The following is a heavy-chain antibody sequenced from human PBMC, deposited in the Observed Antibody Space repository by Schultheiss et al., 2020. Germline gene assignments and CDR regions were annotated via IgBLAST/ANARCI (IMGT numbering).Heavy chain of an antibody. Sequence: SETLSLTCTVSGGSISSSSYYWGWIRQHPGKGLEWIGYIYYSGSTYYNPSLKSRVTISVDTSKNQFSLKLSSVTAADTAVYYCARVKFPHQFDYWGQGTLVTVSS. CDR3: ARVKFPHQFDY. V-gene: IGHV4-30-4*08. D-gene: IGHD2-2*01. J-gene: IGHJ4*02. CDR1: GGSISSSSYY. CDR2: IYYSGST.